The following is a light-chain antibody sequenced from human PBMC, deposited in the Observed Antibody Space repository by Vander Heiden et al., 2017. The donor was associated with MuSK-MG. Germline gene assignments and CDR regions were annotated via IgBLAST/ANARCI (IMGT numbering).Light chain of an antibody. CDR3: QQLNSYPLT. Sequence: DIQLTQSPSLLAASVGDRVTITCRASQGITSSLAWYQQKPGKAPKLLIFAASILQSGVPARFSGSGSGTEFTLTISSLQPEDFATYYCQQLNSYPLTFGGGTKVEIK. CDR2: AAS. CDR1: QGITSS. J-gene: IGKJ4*01. V-gene: IGKV1-9*01.